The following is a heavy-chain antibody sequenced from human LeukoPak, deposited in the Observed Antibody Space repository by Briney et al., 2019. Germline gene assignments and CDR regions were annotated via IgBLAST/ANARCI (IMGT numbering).Heavy chain of an antibody. V-gene: IGHV4-4*07. CDR3: ARDLNVAPNWFDP. CDR1: GGSITNCC. Sequence: SETLSLTCTVSGGSITNCCWGWIRQPAGRGLEWIGRIYTSGSTNYHPSLKSRVTMSVDTSKNQFSLKLSSVTAADTAVYYCARDLNVAPNWFDPWGQGTLVTVSS. J-gene: IGHJ5*02. CDR2: IYTSGST. D-gene: IGHD2-15*01.